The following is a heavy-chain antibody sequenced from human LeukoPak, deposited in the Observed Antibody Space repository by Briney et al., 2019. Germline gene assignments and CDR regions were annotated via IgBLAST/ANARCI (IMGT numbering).Heavy chain of an antibody. J-gene: IGHJ6*02. D-gene: IGHD6-19*01. CDR2: ISYDGSNK. CDR3: ARDLAGTVI. Sequence: PGRSLRLSCAASGFTFSSYAMHWVRQAPGKGLEWVAVISYDGSNKYYADSVKGRFTISRDNSKNTLYLQMNSLRAEDTAVYYCARDLAGTVIWGQGTTVTVSS. CDR1: GFTFSSYA. V-gene: IGHV3-30-3*01.